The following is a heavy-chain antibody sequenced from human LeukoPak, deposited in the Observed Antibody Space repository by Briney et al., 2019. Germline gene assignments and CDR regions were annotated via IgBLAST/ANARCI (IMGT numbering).Heavy chain of an antibody. CDR1: GGSIRSYY. CDR3: ARLVEAYYASGGNWLDP. Sequence: SETLSLTCTVSGGSIRSYYWSWIRQPPGKGLEWIGDIHYSGSTNYNPSLKSRVTMSVDTSTNQFSLNLNSVTAADPAAYYCARLVEAYYASGGNWLDPWGQGTLVTVSS. D-gene: IGHD3-10*01. J-gene: IGHJ5*02. CDR2: IHYSGST. V-gene: IGHV4-59*08.